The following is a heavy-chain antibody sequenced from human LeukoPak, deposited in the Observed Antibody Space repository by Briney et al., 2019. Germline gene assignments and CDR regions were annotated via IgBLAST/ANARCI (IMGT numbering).Heavy chain of an antibody. CDR3: ARGMYDLQLGAWFDP. CDR2: IYSSGTS. V-gene: IGHV4-59*01. Sequence: SETLSLTRTVSGGSISSDYWSWIRQPPGKGLEYIGFIYSSGTSNYNPSLKSRVTMSVDTSKIQFSLKLSSVTAADTAVYYCARGMYDLQLGAWFDPWGQETLVTVSS. CDR1: GGSISSDY. J-gene: IGHJ5*02. D-gene: IGHD3-3*01.